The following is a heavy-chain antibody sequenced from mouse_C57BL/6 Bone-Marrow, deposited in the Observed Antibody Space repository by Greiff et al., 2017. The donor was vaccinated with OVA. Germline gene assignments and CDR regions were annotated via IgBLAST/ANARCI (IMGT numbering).Heavy chain of an antibody. D-gene: IGHD1-1*01. J-gene: IGHJ3*01. V-gene: IGHV1-80*01. CDR3: ARAYYPSSFAY. Sequence: MQLQQSGAELVKPGASVKISCKASGYAFSSYWMNWVKQRPGKGLEWIGQIYPGDGDTNYNGKFKGKATLTADKSSSTAYMQLSSLTSEDSAVYFCARAYYPSSFAYWGQGTLVTVSA. CDR2: IYPGDGDT. CDR1: GYAFSSYW.